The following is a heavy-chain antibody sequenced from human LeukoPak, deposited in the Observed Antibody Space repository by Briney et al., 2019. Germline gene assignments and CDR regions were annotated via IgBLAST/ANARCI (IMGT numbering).Heavy chain of an antibody. J-gene: IGHJ4*02. V-gene: IGHV3-23*01. CDR1: GFTFSSYA. D-gene: IGHD5-12*01. Sequence: GGSLRLSCAASGFTFSSYAMSWVRQAPGKGLEWLSAFSGRGGGTYYADSVKGRFTISRDDSKNTLYLQMNSLRDEDTAVYYCARDRDFSGYPPHDYWGQGTLVTVSS. CDR3: ARDRDFSGYPPHDY. CDR2: FSGRGGGT.